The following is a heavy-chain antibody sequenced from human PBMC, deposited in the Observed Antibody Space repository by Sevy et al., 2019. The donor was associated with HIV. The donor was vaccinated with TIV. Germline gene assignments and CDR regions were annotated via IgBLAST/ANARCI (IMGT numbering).Heavy chain of an antibody. CDR3: AKGDTAMVTEGFDY. Sequence: GGSLRLSCAASGFTFDDYAMHWVRQAPGKGLEWVSGISWNSGSIGYAESVKGRFTISRDNAKNSLYLQMNSLRAEDTALYYCAKGDTAMVTEGFDYWGQGTLVTVSS. J-gene: IGHJ4*02. V-gene: IGHV3-9*01. CDR2: ISWNSGSI. D-gene: IGHD5-18*01. CDR1: GFTFDDYA.